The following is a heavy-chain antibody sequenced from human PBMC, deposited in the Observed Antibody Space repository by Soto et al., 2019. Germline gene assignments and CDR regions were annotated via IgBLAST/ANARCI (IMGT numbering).Heavy chain of an antibody. V-gene: IGHV2-5*02. J-gene: IGHJ2*01. D-gene: IGHD5-12*01. CDR2: IYWDDDK. CDR3: ARRWGSGNDFNWCFDL. Sequence: QITLKESGPTLVKPTQTLTLTCTFSGFSLRSSAVGVGWIRQPPGKALEWLALIYWDDDKRYSPSLKSRLTIPKDTSKTPVVLTMTTLDPVDTATYSCARRWGSGNDFNWCFDLWGRGTLVTVSS. CDR1: GFSLRSSAVG.